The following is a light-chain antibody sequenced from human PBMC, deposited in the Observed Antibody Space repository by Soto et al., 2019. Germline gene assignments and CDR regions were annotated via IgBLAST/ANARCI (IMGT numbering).Light chain of an antibody. CDR2: DVT. CDR1: STDVGDFNY. CDR3: SSYSSSTTHVV. Sequence: QSALTQPVSVSGSPGRSVTISCTGTSTDVGDFNYVSWYQHLPGRAPKLIIYDVTNRPSGISYRFSASKSGRTASLTISGLQAEDEGDYYCSSYSSSTTHVVFGGGTKL. V-gene: IGLV2-14*03. J-gene: IGLJ2*01.